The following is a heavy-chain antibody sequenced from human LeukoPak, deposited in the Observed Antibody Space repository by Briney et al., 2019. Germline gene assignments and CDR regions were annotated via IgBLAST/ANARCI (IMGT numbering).Heavy chain of an antibody. D-gene: IGHD3-10*01. J-gene: IGHJ4*02. Sequence: GGALRLSRAASGFSLSDHYMDWVRPAPGKGVEWVARIRVKVNSSPTEYVPSVKGRCTISRADSKNSLYLQMNSLKTEDTAVYYCARAFYGLGSFLPEYWGQGALVTVSS. CDR1: GFSLSDHY. CDR2: IRVKVNSSPT. CDR3: ARAFYGLGSFLPEY. V-gene: IGHV3-72*01.